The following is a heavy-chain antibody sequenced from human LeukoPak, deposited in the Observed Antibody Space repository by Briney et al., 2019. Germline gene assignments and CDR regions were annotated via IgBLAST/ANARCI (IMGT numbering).Heavy chain of an antibody. J-gene: IGHJ4*02. Sequence: PGGSLRLSCAASGFTFSNYAMNWVRQAPGKGLEWVSVTDTSVVITYYTDSVKGRFTISRDNSKTTLNLQMESLRVEDTAVYYCAKGDIGVIGRYYLDSCGEGTLVTVSS. CDR3: AKGDIGVIGRYYLDS. CDR2: TDTSVVIT. D-gene: IGHD5-12*01. CDR1: GFTFSNYA. V-gene: IGHV3-23*05.